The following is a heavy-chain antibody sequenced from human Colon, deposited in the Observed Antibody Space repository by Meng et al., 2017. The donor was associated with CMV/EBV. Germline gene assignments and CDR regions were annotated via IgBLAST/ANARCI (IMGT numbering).Heavy chain of an antibody. CDR1: GFSISGYA. CDR2: ISGSGSTT. J-gene: IGHJ6*02. V-gene: IGHV3-23*01. D-gene: IGHD1-14*01. CDR3: ASQEIGKTEPGMDV. Sequence: GGSLRLSCAASGFSISGYAMIWVRQAPGKGLEWVSSISGSGSTTNYAVSVKGRFTISRDTSNNTLSLQMNSLRAEDTAVYYCASQEIGKTEPGMDVWGQGTTVTVSS.